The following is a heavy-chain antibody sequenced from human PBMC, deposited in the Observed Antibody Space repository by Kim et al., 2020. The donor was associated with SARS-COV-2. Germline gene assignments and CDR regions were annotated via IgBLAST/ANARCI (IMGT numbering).Heavy chain of an antibody. D-gene: IGHD3-3*01. V-gene: IGHV1-69*04. CDR2: IIPILGIA. J-gene: IGHJ6*03. Sequence: SVKVSCKASGGTFSSYAISWVRQAPGQGLEWMGRIIPILGIANYAQKFQGRVTITADKSTSTAYMELSSLRSEDTAVYYCARDHENYDFWSGYYTGPEHYYYYMDVWGKGTTVTVSS. CDR3: ARDHENYDFWSGYYTGPEHYYYYMDV. CDR1: GGTFSSYA.